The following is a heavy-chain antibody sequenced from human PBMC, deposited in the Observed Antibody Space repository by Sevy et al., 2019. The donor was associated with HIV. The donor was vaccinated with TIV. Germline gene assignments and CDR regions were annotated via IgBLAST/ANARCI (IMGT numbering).Heavy chain of an antibody. Sequence: GGSLRLSCAASGFIFSSYAMTWVRQAPGKGLEWVSTISASGGSTYYADSVKGRFTNSRDKSKNTLYLQMNSLRAEDTAVYSCAREEITGFDYWGRGTLVTVSS. V-gene: IGHV3-23*01. J-gene: IGHJ4*02. CDR1: GFIFSSYA. D-gene: IGHD3-16*01. CDR3: AREEITGFDY. CDR2: ISASGGST.